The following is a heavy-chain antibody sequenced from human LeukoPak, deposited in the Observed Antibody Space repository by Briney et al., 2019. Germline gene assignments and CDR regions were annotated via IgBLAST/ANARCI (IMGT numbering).Heavy chain of an antibody. D-gene: IGHD3-22*01. CDR3: ASRYYDSSGPLKYYFDY. J-gene: IGHJ4*02. V-gene: IGHV3-11*03. CDR2: ISSSGSYT. CDR1: GFTFSDYY. Sequence: GGSLRLSCAASGFTFSDYYMSWIRQAPGKGLEGLSYISSSGSYTNYADSVRGRFTISRDNAKNSLYLQMNSLRAEDTAVYYCASRYYDSSGPLKYYFDYWGQGTLVTVSS.